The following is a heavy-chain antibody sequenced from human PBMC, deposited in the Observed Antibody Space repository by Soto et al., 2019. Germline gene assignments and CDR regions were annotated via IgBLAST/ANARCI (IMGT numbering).Heavy chain of an antibody. J-gene: IGHJ4*02. Sequence: GSLRLSCATSGFTFRSYWMTWVRQAPGKGPEWVANIKPDGSEKQYVDSVKGRFTVSRDNAKKSLDLQMNSLRVEDTAVYYCARAEDYDFWSGPPKYFDNWGQGTQVTVSS. V-gene: IGHV3-7*03. D-gene: IGHD3-3*01. CDR3: ARAEDYDFWSGPPKYFDN. CDR1: GFTFRSYW. CDR2: IKPDGSEK.